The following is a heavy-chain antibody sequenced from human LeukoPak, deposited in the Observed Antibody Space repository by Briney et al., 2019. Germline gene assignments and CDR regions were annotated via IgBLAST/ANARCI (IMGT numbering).Heavy chain of an antibody. Sequence: VGSLRLFCAASGFTFGDYPMHWIRQTPGQGLEWVSLISADGGSSFQADSVRGRFTISRDNSKNSLYLQMNSLRSEDTALYYCAKDMGGSGRNWASNWFDPWGQGTLVTVSS. D-gene: IGHD1-26*01. CDR1: GFTFGDYP. CDR2: ISADGGSS. J-gene: IGHJ5*02. V-gene: IGHV3-43*02. CDR3: AKDMGGSGRNWASNWFDP.